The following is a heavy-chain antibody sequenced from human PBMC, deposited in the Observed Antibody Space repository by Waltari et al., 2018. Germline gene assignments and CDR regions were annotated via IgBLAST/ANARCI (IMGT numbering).Heavy chain of an antibody. D-gene: IGHD3-16*01. CDR2: IYTSGST. CDR1: GCYISSNY. CDR3: ARAIWRSTWKLGQFDP. V-gene: IGHV4-4*07. J-gene: IGHJ5*02. Sequence: QVQLQESGPGLVKPSETLSLTCTVSGCYISSNYWSWIRQPAGKGLEWIGRIYTSGSTNYNPSLESRVTMSVDTSKNQFSLKLTSVTAADTAVYYCARAIWRSTWKLGQFDPWGQGILVTVSS.